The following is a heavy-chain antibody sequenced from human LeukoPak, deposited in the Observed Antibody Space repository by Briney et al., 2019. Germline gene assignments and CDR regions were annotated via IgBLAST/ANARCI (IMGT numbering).Heavy chain of an antibody. CDR1: GVSLSGYY. CDR2: ISHSGST. Sequence: SETLSLTCAVYGVSLSGYYWSWIRQPPGKGLEWIGDISHSGSTNYNPSLKSRATLSVDTSKNQFSLRQTSMTAADTAVYYCARSRIRYSDFYYFYHGMDVWGQGTTVTVSS. V-gene: IGHV4-34*01. CDR3: ARSRIRYSDFYYFYHGMDV. D-gene: IGHD3-9*01. J-gene: IGHJ6*02.